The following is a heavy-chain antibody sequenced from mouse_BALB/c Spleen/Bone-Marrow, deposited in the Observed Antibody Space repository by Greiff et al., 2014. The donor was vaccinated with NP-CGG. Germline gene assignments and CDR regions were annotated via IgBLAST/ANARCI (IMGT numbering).Heavy chain of an antibody. CDR3: TRKNDYCVINAIDY. CDR2: IYPSDSYT. D-gene: IGHD2-4*01. CDR1: GYTFTSYW. Sequence: QVQLQQSGAELVRPGASVKLSCKASGYTFTSYWINWVKQRPGQGLEWIGNIYPSDSYTNYNQEFKDKATLTVDKSSSTAYMQLSSPTSEDAAVYYCTRKNDYCVINAIDYWGQGTSVTVSS. J-gene: IGHJ4*01. V-gene: IGHV1-69*02.